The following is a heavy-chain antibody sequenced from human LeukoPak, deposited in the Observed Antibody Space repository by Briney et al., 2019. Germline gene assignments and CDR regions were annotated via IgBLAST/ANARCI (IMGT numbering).Heavy chain of an antibody. CDR3: ARFALKTPPTD. Sequence: PGGSLRLSCAASGFTFSTYSMNWVRQAPGKGMEWVSSISSSSSYIYYADSVKGRFTISRDNAKNSLYLQMNSLRAEDTAVYYCARFALKTPPTDWGQGTLVTVSS. V-gene: IGHV3-21*01. CDR2: ISSSSSYI. J-gene: IGHJ4*02. CDR1: GFTFSTYS.